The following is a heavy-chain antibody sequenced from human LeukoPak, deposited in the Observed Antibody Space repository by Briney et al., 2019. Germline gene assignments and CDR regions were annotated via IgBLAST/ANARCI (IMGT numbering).Heavy chain of an antibody. V-gene: IGHV1-69*04. CDR2: IVPVLGFT. Sequence: SVKVSCKASGGTFSNDAITWVRQAPGQGLEWMGRIVPVLGFTNFPQRFEGRVTLTTDTSTTTACMELSSLTSDDTAVYYCAREIGGGPYYFDYWGQGTLVTVSS. CDR3: AREIGGGPYYFDY. D-gene: IGHD2/OR15-2a*01. CDR1: GGTFSNDA. J-gene: IGHJ4*02.